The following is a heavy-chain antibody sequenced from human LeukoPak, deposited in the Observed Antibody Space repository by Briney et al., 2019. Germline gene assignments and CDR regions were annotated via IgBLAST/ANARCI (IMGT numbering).Heavy chain of an antibody. D-gene: IGHD1-14*01. CDR3: ARKTGMVAHFDY. J-gene: IGHJ4*02. CDR2: VYDSGST. V-gene: IGHV4-59*01. Sequence: SETLSLTCTVSGGSISGYYWSWIRQPPGKRLEWIGYVYDSGSTTYNPSLKSRVTISVDTSKNQFSLKLSSVTAADTAVYYCARKTGMVAHFDYWGQGTLVTVSS. CDR1: GGSISGYY.